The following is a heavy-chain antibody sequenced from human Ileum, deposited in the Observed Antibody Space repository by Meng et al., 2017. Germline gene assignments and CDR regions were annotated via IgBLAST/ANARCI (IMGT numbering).Heavy chain of an antibody. CDR3: ARGQLRTGTTPGY. J-gene: IGHJ4*02. CDR1: GYTFTSYD. Sequence: ASVTVSCKASGYTFTSYDINWVRQATGQGLEWMGWMNPNSGNTGYAQKFQGRVTMTRNNSISTAYMELSSLRSEDTAVYYCARGQLRTGTTPGYWGQGTLVTVSS. V-gene: IGHV1-8*01. D-gene: IGHD1-7*01. CDR2: MNPNSGNT.